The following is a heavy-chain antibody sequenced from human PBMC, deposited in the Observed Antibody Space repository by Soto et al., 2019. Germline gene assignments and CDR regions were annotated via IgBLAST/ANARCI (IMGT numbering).Heavy chain of an antibody. J-gene: IGHJ3*02. V-gene: IGHV4-39*01. Sequence: SETLSLTCTVSGGSISGSSYYWGWIRQPPGKGLEWIGSIYYSGSTYYNPSLKSRVTISVDTSKNQFSLKLSSVTAADTAVYYRARRFGSGSYGSGRYRQMPAFDIWGQGTMVTVSS. CDR1: GGSISGSSYY. CDR2: IYYSGST. D-gene: IGHD3-10*01. CDR3: ARRFGSGSYGSGRYRQMPAFDI.